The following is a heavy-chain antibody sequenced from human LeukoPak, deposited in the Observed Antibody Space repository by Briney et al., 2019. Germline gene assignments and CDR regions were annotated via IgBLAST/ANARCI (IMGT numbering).Heavy chain of an antibody. CDR1: GFTFSSYA. CDR3: AGDRIRITMIVVVTLNAFDI. J-gene: IGHJ3*02. Sequence: PGGSLRLSCAASGFTFSSYAMSWVRQAPGKGLEWVSAISGSGGSTYYADSVKGRFTISRDNTKNSVYLQMSSLRAEDTAVYYCAGDRIRITMIVVVTLNAFDIWGQGTMVTVSS. CDR2: ISGSGGST. V-gene: IGHV3-23*01. D-gene: IGHD3-22*01.